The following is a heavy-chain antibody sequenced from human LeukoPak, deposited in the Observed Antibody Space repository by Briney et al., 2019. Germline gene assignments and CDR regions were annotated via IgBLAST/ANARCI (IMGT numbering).Heavy chain of an antibody. V-gene: IGHV3-23*01. CDR3: ARQLGYCSDGNCYFDY. CDR2: ISGSGGST. Sequence: GGSLRLSCAASGFTFSSYAMSWVRQAPGKGLEWVSAISGSGGSTYYADSVKGQFTISRDNSKNTLYLQMNSLRAEDTAVYFCARQLGYCSDGNCYFDYWGQGTLVTVS. J-gene: IGHJ4*02. CDR1: GFTFSSYA. D-gene: IGHD2-15*01.